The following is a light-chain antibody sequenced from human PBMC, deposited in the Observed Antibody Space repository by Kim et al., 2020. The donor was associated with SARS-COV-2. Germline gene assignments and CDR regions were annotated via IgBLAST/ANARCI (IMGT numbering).Light chain of an antibody. CDR3: QQRHSTPYT. J-gene: IGKJ2*01. CDR2: AAS. Sequence: SGCVGDTVTITCRASRRISRYLNWFQQEPGQAPKVLIYAASSLQDGVPSRFSGGGSGTDFTLTISSLQPGDTATYYCQQRHSTPYTFGQGTKLEI. CDR1: RRISRY. V-gene: IGKV1-39*01.